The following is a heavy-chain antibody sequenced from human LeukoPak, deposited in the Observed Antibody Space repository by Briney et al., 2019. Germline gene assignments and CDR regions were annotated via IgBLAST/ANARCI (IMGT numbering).Heavy chain of an antibody. CDR3: ASQYYYDSSGYGA. CDR1: GYSINSGYY. Sequence: SETLSPTCTVSGYSINSGYYWVWIRQPPGKGLEWIGSIYRTGSINYNPSLKSRVTISLDTSKNQFSLKVNSVTAADTAVYYCASQYYYDSSGYGAWGQGTMVTVSS. D-gene: IGHD3-22*01. CDR2: IYRTGSI. V-gene: IGHV4-38-2*02. J-gene: IGHJ3*01.